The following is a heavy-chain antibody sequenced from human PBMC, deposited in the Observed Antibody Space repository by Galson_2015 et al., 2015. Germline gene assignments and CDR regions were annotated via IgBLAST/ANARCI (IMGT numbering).Heavy chain of an antibody. D-gene: IGHD1-26*01. Sequence: EILSFSCTVCGSFISRYFWRWIRPPGRRLLWLIWIIPYSGGTNYNPSLKGRVTITGDTSKSQVSLKLSTVTAADTAVYYCARGSWKWELPVPDAFDTWGQGTMVTVSS. J-gene: IGHJ3*02. CDR2: IPYSGGT. CDR3: ARGSWKWELPVPDAFDT. V-gene: IGHV4-59*03. CDR1: GSFISRYF.